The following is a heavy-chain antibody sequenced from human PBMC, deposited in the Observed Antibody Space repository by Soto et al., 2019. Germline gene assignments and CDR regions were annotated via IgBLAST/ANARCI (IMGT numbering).Heavy chain of an antibody. J-gene: IGHJ5*02. Sequence: EVQLLESRGGLVQPGGSLRLSCAASGFTFSSYAMSWVRQAPGKGLEWVSAISNSGGRTYYADSVKGRFAISRDNSKNTLYLQMTSLRPEDTAVYYCASSSTVLLPTAMTGWFDPRGQGTLVTVSS. CDR2: ISNSGGRT. CDR1: GFTFSSYA. CDR3: ASSSTVLLPTAMTGWFDP. D-gene: IGHD3-10*01. V-gene: IGHV3-23*01.